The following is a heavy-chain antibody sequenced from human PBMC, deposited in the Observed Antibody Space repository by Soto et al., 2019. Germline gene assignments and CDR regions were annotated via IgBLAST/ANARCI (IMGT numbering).Heavy chain of an antibody. CDR1: GFTFSSYS. D-gene: IGHD1-26*01. J-gene: IGHJ4*02. V-gene: IGHV3-21*01. CDR2: ISSSSSYI. Sequence: EVQLVESGGGLVKPGGSLRLSCAASGFTFSSYSMNWVRQAPGQGLEWVSSISSSSSYIYYADSVKGRFTISRDNAKNSLYLQMNSLRAEDTAVYYCASLSIVGAASFDYWGQGTLVTVSS. CDR3: ASLSIVGAASFDY.